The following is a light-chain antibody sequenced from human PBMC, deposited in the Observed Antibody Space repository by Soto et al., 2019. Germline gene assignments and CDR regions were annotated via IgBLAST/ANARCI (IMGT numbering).Light chain of an antibody. CDR2: GAY. CDR1: QSVSSN. CDR3: QQYNNWPRT. Sequence: EIVMTQSPATLSVSPGERATLSCRASQSVSSNLAWYQQQPGQAPRLLIYGAYTRATGIPARFSGSGSGTEFTLNISSLQSEDFAVYYCQQYNNWPRTFGQGTQVEIK. J-gene: IGKJ1*01. V-gene: IGKV3-15*01.